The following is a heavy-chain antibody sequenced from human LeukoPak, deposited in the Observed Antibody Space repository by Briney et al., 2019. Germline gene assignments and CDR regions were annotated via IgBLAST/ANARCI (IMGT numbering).Heavy chain of an antibody. CDR3: ARARFSSRNRDGYLDS. CDR2: ISGINTNT. Sequence: ASVTVSCKASGYTFINYGIHWVRQAPGHGLEWMGWISGINTNTNYAQKVQGRVTMTADTSTATAYMELRSLRSDDTAVYYCARARFSSRNRDGYLDSWGEGTLVTVSS. V-gene: IGHV1-18*01. J-gene: IGHJ4*02. CDR1: GYTFINYG. D-gene: IGHD6-13*01.